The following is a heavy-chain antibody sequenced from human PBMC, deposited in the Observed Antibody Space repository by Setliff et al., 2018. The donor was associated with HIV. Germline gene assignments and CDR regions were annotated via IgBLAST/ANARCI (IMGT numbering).Heavy chain of an antibody. CDR2: IFPGDSET. D-gene: IGHD3-9*01. CDR3: TRHPLRPGIAGYFYFVDV. CDR1: GHGFPNDW. V-gene: IGHV5-51*01. J-gene: IGHJ6*03. Sequence: PGESLKISCKDYGHGFPNDWIGWVRQMPGKGLEWVAIIFPGDSETRYSPSFEGRVTISADRSINTVYLQWSSLRASDTAVYYCTRHPLRPGIAGYFYFVDVWGTGTTVTVSS.